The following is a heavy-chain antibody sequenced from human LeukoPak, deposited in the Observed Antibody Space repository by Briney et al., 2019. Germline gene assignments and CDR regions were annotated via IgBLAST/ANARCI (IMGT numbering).Heavy chain of an antibody. D-gene: IGHD1-26*01. CDR2: IHYNGIT. CDR1: GSMYNYY. J-gene: IGHJ4*02. CDR3: ARHISSGGTYAHFDY. Sequence: SSETLSLTCTVSGSMYNYYWSWIRQPPGKGLEWIGYIHYNGITNYSPSLKSRVTMSLDTSKNQVSLKLNSVSAADTAVYYCARHISSGGTYAHFDYWGQGTLVTVSS. V-gene: IGHV4-59*08.